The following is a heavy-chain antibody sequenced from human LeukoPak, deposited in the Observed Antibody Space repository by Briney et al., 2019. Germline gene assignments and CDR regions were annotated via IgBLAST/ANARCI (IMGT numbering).Heavy chain of an antibody. Sequence: ASVKVSCKASGYTFTSYYIHWVRQAPGQGLEWMGIINPRGVSTSYAQRFQGRVTMTGDTSTSTVYMELSSLRSEATAVYYCARDRAVATIGGVDYWGQGTLVTVSS. J-gene: IGHJ4*02. CDR3: ARDRAVATIGGVDY. CDR2: INPRGVST. V-gene: IGHV1-46*01. D-gene: IGHD5-12*01. CDR1: GYTFTSYY.